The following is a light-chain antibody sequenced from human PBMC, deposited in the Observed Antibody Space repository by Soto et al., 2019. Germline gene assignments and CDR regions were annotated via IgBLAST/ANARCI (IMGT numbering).Light chain of an antibody. V-gene: IGKV3-15*01. CDR2: GAS. CDR1: QGVSSS. J-gene: IGKJ1*01. CDR3: QQYYNWRPR. Sequence: EVVLTQSPATLSVSPGDTATLSCRASQGVSSSLAWYQQKPGQPPRLLIYGASTRATGAPARFSGSGSGTEFTLTISRLQSEDFAVYYCQQYYNWRPRFGQGTKVEIK.